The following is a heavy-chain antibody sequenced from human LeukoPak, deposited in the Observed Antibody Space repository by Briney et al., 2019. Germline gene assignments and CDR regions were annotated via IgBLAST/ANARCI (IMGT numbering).Heavy chain of an antibody. CDR3: VRLLDSDY. J-gene: IGHJ4*02. CDR1: GFTFSSYE. Sequence: GGSLRLSCAASGFTFSSYEMNWVRQAPGKGLVWVSRINSDGSATEYADSVKGRFTISRDNAKNTLYLQMNSLRPEDTAVYYCVRLLDSDYWGQGTLVTVSS. CDR2: INSDGSAT. D-gene: IGHD2-15*01. V-gene: IGHV3-74*01.